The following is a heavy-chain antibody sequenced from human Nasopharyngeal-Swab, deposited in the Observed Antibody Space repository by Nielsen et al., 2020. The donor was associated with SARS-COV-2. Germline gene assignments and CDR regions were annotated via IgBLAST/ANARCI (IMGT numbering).Heavy chain of an antibody. J-gene: IGHJ4*01. V-gene: IGHV1-69*13. CDR2: IIPIFGSA. CDR1: GGTFSSYA. Sequence: SVKVSCKASGGTFSSYAISWVRQAPGQGLGWMGGIIPIFGSANYAQKFQGRVTITADESTSTAYMELSSLRSEDTAVYYCARVRPGEVWLYFFDYWGQGTLVTVSS. D-gene: IGHD3-16*01. CDR3: ARVRPGEVWLYFFDY.